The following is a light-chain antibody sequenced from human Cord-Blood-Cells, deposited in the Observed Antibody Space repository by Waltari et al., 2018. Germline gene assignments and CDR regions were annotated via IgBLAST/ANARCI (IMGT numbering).Light chain of an antibody. CDR3: QQYGSSPLT. CDR2: GAS. CDR1: QSVNSSY. V-gene: IGKV3-20*01. J-gene: IGKJ4*01. Sequence: ASQSVNSSYLAWYQQKPGQAPRLLIYGASSRATGIPDRFSGSGSGTDFTLTISRLEPEDFAVYYCQQYGSSPLTFGGGTKVEIK.